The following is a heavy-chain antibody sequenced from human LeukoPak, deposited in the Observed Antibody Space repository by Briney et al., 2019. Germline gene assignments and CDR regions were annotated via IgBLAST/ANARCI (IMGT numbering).Heavy chain of an antibody. CDR1: GGSISNYY. V-gene: IGHV4-59*01. D-gene: IGHD6-13*01. CDR2: IYSSGST. Sequence: PSETLSLTCTVSGGSISNYYWSWIRQPPGKGLEWIGYIYSSGSTNFNPSLKSRVTISVDTSKNHFSLNLSSVTAADTAVYYCARWGSIAAAHFDYWGQGTLVTVSS. J-gene: IGHJ4*02. CDR3: ARWGSIAAAHFDY.